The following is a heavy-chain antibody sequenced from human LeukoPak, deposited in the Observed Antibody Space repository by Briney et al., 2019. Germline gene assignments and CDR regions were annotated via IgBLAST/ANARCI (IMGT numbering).Heavy chain of an antibody. CDR2: ISPYNINT. CDR3: ARVGVGATMAVDY. D-gene: IGHD1-26*01. Sequence: ASVKLSCKASGYTFTTYGITWVRQAPGQGLEWMGWISPYNINTRFAQNLQDRVTMTTDTSTSTAYMELRSLRSDDTAVYYCARVGVGATMAVDYWGQGTLVTVSS. CDR1: GYTFTTYG. J-gene: IGHJ4*02. V-gene: IGHV1-18*01.